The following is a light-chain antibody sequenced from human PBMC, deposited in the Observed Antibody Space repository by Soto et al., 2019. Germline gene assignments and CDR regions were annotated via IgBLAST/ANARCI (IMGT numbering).Light chain of an antibody. CDR3: AAWDGSLNNVL. V-gene: IGLV1-44*01. CDR1: GSSNGTNT. Sequence: QSVLTQPPSASGTPGQRGTNLCSGSGSSNGTNTVNRYRQLPGTAPKLPIYGNNQRPSGVPDRFSGSKSGTSASLAISGLQSEDEADYYCAAWDGSLNNVLFGGGTKVTVL. CDR2: GNN. J-gene: IGLJ2*01.